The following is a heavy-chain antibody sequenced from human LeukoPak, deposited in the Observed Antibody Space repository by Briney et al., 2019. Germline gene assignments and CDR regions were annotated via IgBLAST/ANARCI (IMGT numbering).Heavy chain of an antibody. J-gene: IGHJ4*02. V-gene: IGHV1-2*02. CDR1: GYTFTGYY. D-gene: IGHD3-22*01. Sequence: GASVKVSCTASGYTFTGYYMHWVRQAPGQGLEWMGWINPNSGGTNYAQKFQGRVTMTRDTSISTAYMELSRLRSDDTAVYYCARGPLLYYYDSSGDNVIDYWGQGTLVTVSS. CDR2: INPNSGGT. CDR3: ARGPLLYYYDSSGDNVIDY.